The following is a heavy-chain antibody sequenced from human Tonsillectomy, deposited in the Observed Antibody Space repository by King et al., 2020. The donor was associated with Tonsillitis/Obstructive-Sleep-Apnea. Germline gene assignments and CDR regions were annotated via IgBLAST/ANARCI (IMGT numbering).Heavy chain of an antibody. V-gene: IGHV5-51*03. CDR3: ATRRAGGFVQGIHLRFYD. D-gene: IGHD5-18*01. CDR2: IYPGDSDT. CDR1: GYSFSDYW. Sequence: QLVQSGAEVKKPGESLKISCKGSGYSFSDYWIGWVRQMPGKGLEWMGVIYPGDSDTRYSPSFQGQVTVSVDRSISTAYLQWSSLKASDTAMYFCATRRAGGFVQGIHLRFYDWGQGSLVTVSS. J-gene: IGHJ4*02.